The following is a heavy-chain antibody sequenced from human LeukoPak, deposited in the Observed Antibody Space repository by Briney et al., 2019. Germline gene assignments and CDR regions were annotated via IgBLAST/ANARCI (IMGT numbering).Heavy chain of an antibody. V-gene: IGHV3-30*18. J-gene: IGHJ5*02. D-gene: IGHD4-17*01. CDR2: TSYAGNNR. CDR1: GFTFNSYG. CDR3: AKEATVTTNWLDP. Sequence: PGGSLRLSCAASGFTFNSYGMHWVRQAPGKGLEWVAVTSYAGNNRYYADSVKGRFTVSRDNSKNTLYLQMNSLRPEDTAVYYCAKEATVTTNWLDPWGQGTLVTVSS.